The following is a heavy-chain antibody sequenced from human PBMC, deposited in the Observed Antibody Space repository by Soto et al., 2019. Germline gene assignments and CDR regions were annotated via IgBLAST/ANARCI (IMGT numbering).Heavy chain of an antibody. CDR3: AKRDSSYGHEYLDY. CDR2: ISYNGGDK. CDR1: GLTFSSYG. D-gene: IGHD5-18*01. Sequence: SLKLSCEASGLTFSSYGMYWVRQAPGKGLEWVAVISYNGGDKYYADSVKGRFTVSRDNSKNTVYLQMNSLRAEDTAMYYCAKRDSSYGHEYLDYWGQGTLVTVSS. V-gene: IGHV3-30*18. J-gene: IGHJ4*02.